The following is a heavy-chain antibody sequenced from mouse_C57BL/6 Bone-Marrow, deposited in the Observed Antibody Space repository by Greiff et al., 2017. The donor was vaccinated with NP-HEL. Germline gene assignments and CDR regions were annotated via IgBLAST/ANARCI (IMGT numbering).Heavy chain of an antibody. CDR2: INYDGSST. Sequence: EVKVVESEGGLVQPGSSMKLSCTASGFTFSDYYMAWVRQVPEKGLEWVANINYDGSSTYYLDSLKSRFIISRDNAKNILYLQMSSLKSEDTATYYCARVRDYDVRAMDYWGQGTSVTVSS. J-gene: IGHJ4*01. V-gene: IGHV5-16*01. CDR1: GFTFSDYY. CDR3: ARVRDYDVRAMDY. D-gene: IGHD2-4*01.